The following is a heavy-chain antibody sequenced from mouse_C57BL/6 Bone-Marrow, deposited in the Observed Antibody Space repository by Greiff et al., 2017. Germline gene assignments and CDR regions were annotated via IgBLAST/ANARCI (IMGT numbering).Heavy chain of an antibody. CDR3: AKGDGYRFAY. CDR2: IDPSDSYT. J-gene: IGHJ3*01. V-gene: IGHV1-69*01. CDR1: GYTFTSYW. D-gene: IGHD2-3*01. Sequence: QVKLKQPGAELVKPGASVKLSCKASGYTFTSYWMHWVKQRPGQGLEWIGEIDPSDSYTNYNQKFKGKSTLTVDKSSSTAYMQLSSLTSEDSAVYYCAKGDGYRFAYWGQGTLVTVSA.